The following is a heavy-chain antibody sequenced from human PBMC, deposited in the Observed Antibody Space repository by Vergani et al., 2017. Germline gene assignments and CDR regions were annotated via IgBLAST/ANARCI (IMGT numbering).Heavy chain of an antibody. V-gene: IGHV3-23*01. CDR2: ISGSGGST. Sequence: EVQLLESGGGLVQPGGSLRLSCAASGFTVSSYAMSWVRQAPGKGLEWVSTISGSGGSTYYADSVKGRFTISRDNSKNTLYLQMNSLRAEDTAVYFCAKRPAAGIDSWGQGTLVTVSS. CDR1: GFTVSSYA. D-gene: IGHD2-2*01. CDR3: AKRPAAGIDS. J-gene: IGHJ4*02.